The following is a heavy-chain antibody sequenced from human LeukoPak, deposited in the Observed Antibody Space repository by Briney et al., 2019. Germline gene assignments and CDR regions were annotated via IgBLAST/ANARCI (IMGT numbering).Heavy chain of an antibody. CDR3: ARTTDILTGLFVPYYFDY. CDR2: IYYSGST. V-gene: IGHV4-59*01. J-gene: IGHJ4*02. D-gene: IGHD3-9*01. Sequence: PETLSLTSTDPRGSISSYYWSWIRQPPGKGLGWIGYIYYSGSTNYNPSLKSRVTISVDTSKNQFSLKLSSVTAADTAVYYCARTTDILTGLFVPYYFDYWGQGTLVTVSS. CDR1: RGSISSYY.